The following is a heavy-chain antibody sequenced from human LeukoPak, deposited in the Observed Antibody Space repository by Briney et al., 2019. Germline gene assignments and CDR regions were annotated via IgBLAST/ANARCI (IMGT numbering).Heavy chain of an antibody. CDR3: ARARYSSGRFDTLYCFDY. CDR1: GFTFSNAW. Sequence: GGSLRLSCAASGFTFSNAWMSWVRQAPGKGLEWVGRIKSKTDGGTTDYAAPVKGRFTISRDNSKNTLYLQMNSLRAEDTAVYYCARARYSSGRFDTLYCFDYWGQGTLVTVSS. CDR2: IKSKTDGGTT. V-gene: IGHV3-15*01. D-gene: IGHD6-19*01. J-gene: IGHJ4*02.